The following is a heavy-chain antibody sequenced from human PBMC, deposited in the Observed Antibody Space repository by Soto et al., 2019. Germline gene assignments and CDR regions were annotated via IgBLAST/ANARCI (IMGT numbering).Heavy chain of an antibody. Sequence: QLQLQESGSGLVNPSQTLSLTCTVSGASITSGCYSWSWIRPAPGKGLEGIGNIHVTGYTAFSPSLKRRVTMSVDTSKTQFSLNVNSVTAADTAAYFGARGGALRPSGHVPLAFWGQGTLVTVSS. CDR2: IHVTGYT. V-gene: IGHV4-30-2*01. J-gene: IGHJ4*02. CDR1: GASITSGCYS. D-gene: IGHD1-26*01. CDR3: ARGGALRPSGHVPLAF.